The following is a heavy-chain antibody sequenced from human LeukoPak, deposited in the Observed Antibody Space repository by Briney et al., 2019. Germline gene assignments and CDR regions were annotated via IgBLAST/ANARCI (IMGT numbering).Heavy chain of an antibody. Sequence: ASVKVSCKASGYFFSGYHVHWVRQAPGRGLDWMGRIYIDSGDTNYAQKFQGRVTMTRDTSISTAYMELSSLTSDDTAVYYCAGLGSTMEGRIDPWGQGTPVTVSS. CDR3: AGLGSTMEGRIDP. CDR1: GYFFSGYH. J-gene: IGHJ5*02. CDR2: IYIDSGDT. D-gene: IGHD3-10*01. V-gene: IGHV1-2*02.